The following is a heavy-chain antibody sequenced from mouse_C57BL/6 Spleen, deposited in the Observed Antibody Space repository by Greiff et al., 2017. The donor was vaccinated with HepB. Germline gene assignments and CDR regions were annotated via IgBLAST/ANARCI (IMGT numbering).Heavy chain of an antibody. CDR2: INPNNGGN. D-gene: IGHD3-2*02. CDR1: GYTFTDYN. Sequence: VQLQQSGPELVKPGASVKIPCKASGYTFTDYNMDWVKQSHGKSLEWIGDINPNNGGNNYNQKFKGKATLTVDKSSSTAYMELSSLPSADTAVYYCARQLRLQYYAMAYWGQGTSVTVSS. J-gene: IGHJ4*01. V-gene: IGHV1-18*01. CDR3: ARQLRLQYYAMAY.